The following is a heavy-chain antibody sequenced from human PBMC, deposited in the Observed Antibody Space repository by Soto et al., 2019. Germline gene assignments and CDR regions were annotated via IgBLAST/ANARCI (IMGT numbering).Heavy chain of an antibody. Sequence: QVQLVQSGAEVKKPGASVKVSCKASGYTFTSYGISWVRQAPGQGLEWMGWINAYNGNTNYAQKLQGRVTMTTDTSTSAAYIELRTLRSDDTAVYYCARDVGYGLIDYWGQGTLVTVSS. V-gene: IGHV1-18*01. CDR3: ARDVGYGLIDY. D-gene: IGHD5-18*01. CDR2: INAYNGNT. J-gene: IGHJ4*02. CDR1: GYTFTSYG.